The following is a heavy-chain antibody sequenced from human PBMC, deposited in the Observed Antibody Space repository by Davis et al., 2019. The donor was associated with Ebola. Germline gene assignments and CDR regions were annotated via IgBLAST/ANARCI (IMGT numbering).Heavy chain of an antibody. J-gene: IGHJ6*02. CDR1: GFTFSSYG. CDR3: AKVLSRRGSSSWYIYYYYGMDV. D-gene: IGHD6-13*01. V-gene: IGHV3-30*02. Sequence: GGSLRLSCAASGFTFSSYGMHWVRQAPGKGLEWVAFIRYDGSNKYYADSVKGRFTISRDNSKNTLYLQMNSLRAEDTAVYYCAKVLSRRGSSSWYIYYYYGMDVWGQGTTVTVSS. CDR2: IRYDGSNK.